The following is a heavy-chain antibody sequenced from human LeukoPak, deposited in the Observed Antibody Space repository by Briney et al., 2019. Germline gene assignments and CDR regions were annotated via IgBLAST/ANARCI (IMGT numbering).Heavy chain of an antibody. Sequence: PGGSLRLSCAASGFTFSSYWMSWVRQAPGKGLEWVANIKQDGSEKYYVDSVKGRFTISRDNAKNSLYLQMNSLRAEDTALYYCAKDQLDIVIIPVYWGQGTLVTVSS. D-gene: IGHD2-2*01. CDR1: GFTFSSYW. CDR2: IKQDGSEK. CDR3: AKDQLDIVIIPVY. J-gene: IGHJ4*02. V-gene: IGHV3-7*03.